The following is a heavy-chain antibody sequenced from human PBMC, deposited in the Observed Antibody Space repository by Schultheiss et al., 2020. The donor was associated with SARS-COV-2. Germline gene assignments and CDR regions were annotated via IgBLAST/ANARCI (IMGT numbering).Heavy chain of an antibody. J-gene: IGHJ4*02. CDR1: GFTLSTYA. CDR3: ATAGYPGVPLAVNFDY. CDR2: IKQDGSEK. V-gene: IGHV3-7*03. Sequence: GGSLRLSCAASGFTLSTYAMTWVRQAPGKGLEWVANIKQDGSEKYYVDSVKGRFTISRDNSRNTLYLQMNSLRAEDTAVYYCATAGYPGVPLAVNFDYWGQGTLVTVSS. D-gene: IGHD2-8*01.